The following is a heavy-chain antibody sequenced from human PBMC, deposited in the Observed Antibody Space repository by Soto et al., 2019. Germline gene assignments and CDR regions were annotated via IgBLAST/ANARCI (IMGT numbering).Heavy chain of an antibody. CDR3: ARDFSYKFYYLDS. D-gene: IGHD1-20*01. V-gene: IGHV3-30*03. Sequence: PVGSLRLSCEGSGFTFRNYGMHWVRQAPGKGLEWVAVLSYDGSEKFYADSVKGRFTISRDNSKNTVFLEMNSLRSEDTAVYYCARDFSYKFYYLDSCGQGTLVTVSS. CDR2: LSYDGSEK. J-gene: IGHJ4*02. CDR1: GFTFRNYG.